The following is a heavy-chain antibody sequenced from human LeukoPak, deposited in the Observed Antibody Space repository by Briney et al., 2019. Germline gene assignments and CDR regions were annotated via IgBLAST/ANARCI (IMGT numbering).Heavy chain of an antibody. V-gene: IGHV4-34*01. CDR2: INHSGST. Sequence: PSETLSLTCAVYGGSFSGYYWSWIRQPPGKGLEWIGEINHSGSTNYNPSLKSRVTISVDTSKNQFSLKLSSVTAADTAVYYCARAGGYYDSSGWNYWGQGTLVTVSS. CDR3: ARAGGYYDSSGWNY. CDR1: GGSFSGYY. D-gene: IGHD3-22*01. J-gene: IGHJ4*02.